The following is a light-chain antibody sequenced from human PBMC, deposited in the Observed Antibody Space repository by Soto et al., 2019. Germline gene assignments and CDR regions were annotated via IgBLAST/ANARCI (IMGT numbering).Light chain of an antibody. V-gene: IGKV1-5*01. CDR3: QKYNAY. CDR1: QSIGSW. J-gene: IGKJ3*01. Sequence: DILMTQSPSTLSASVGDRVSITCRASQSIGSWLAWYQQKPGNAPKLLIYDASSLKSGVPSRFSGSGSATEFSLTISSQQPDDFAPHYCQKYNAYFGPGTKVDIK. CDR2: DAS.